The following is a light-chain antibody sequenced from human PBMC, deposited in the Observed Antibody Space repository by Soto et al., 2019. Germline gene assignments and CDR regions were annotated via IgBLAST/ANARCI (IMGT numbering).Light chain of an antibody. J-gene: IGKJ5*01. V-gene: IGKV3-15*01. Sequence: GVSMSAAALSVYPGEGATLSCRASQIINSNLAWYRHKPGQAPRLLIYRASTRAAGLPDRFSGSGSGIEFTLTISSLQSEDFAVYCCQQYHKWPIPFGQGTLLEIK. CDR1: QIINSN. CDR3: QQYHKWPIP. CDR2: RAS.